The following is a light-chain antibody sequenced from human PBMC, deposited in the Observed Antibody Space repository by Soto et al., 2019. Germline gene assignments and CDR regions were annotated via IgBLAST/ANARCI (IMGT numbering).Light chain of an antibody. CDR2: KAS. CDR3: HDLT. Sequence: SQSISSWLAWYQQKPGKAPKLLIYKASSLESGVPSRFSGSGFVTAFTRIISSSEVSEFALYCCHDLT. V-gene: IGKV1-5*03. J-gene: IGKJ4*01. CDR1: QSISSW.